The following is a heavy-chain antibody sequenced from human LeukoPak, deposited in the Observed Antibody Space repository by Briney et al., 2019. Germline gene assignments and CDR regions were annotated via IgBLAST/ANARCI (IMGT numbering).Heavy chain of an antibody. CDR3: ARAQLEYCSNTRCYVFDS. D-gene: IGHD2-2*01. CDR1: GFTFSSYG. Sequence: GGSLRLSCAASGFTFSSYGMHWVRQAPGKGLEWVAVISFDGSDKYYADSVKGRFTISTDISKNTLYLEMNSLRANDTAMYYCARAQLEYCSNTRCYVFDSWGQGTLVTVSS. CDR2: ISFDGSDK. J-gene: IGHJ4*02. V-gene: IGHV3-30*19.